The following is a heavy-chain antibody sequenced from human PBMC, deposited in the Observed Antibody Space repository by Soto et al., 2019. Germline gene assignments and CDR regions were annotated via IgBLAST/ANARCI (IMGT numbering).Heavy chain of an antibody. D-gene: IGHD5-12*01. J-gene: IGHJ6*02. V-gene: IGHV1-69*13. Sequence: VKVSCKASGGTFSSYAISWVRQAPGQGLEWMGGIIPIFGTANYAQKFQGRVTITADESTSTAYMELSSLRSEDTAVYYCASLSNLLYSGYVDYYYYGMDVWGQGTTVTVSS. CDR2: IIPIFGTA. CDR3: ASLSNLLYSGYVDYYYYGMDV. CDR1: GGTFSSYA.